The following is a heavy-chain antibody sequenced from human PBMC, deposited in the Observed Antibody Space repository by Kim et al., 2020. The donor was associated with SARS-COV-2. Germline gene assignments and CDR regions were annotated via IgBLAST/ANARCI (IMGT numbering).Heavy chain of an antibody. Sequence: SETLSLTCVVYGGSLSGSAWSWIRQPPGKGLEWIGEINHSGGTNHNPSLKSRATISVDTSKNQFSLKLNSVSAADTAVYYCARGRTGVVPSPILGLGPHYYCYVMDVWGQGTTVTVSS. CDR3: ARGRTGVVPSPILGLGPHYYCYVMDV. CDR1: GGSLSGSA. D-gene: IGHD2-2*02. CDR2: INHSGGT. J-gene: IGHJ6*02. V-gene: IGHV4-34*04.